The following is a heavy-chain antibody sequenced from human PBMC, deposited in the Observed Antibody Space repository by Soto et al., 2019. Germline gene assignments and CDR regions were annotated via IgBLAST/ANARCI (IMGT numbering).Heavy chain of an antibody. J-gene: IGHJ2*01. CDR1: GGSFSGYY. CDR2: INDRESI. D-gene: IGHD3-9*01. CDR3: ARESHDILTGPPWVWYFDL. V-gene: IGHV4-34*01. Sequence: QVQLQQWGAGPLRPLETLSLTCGVSGGSFSGYYWAWIRQSPGKGLEWIGEINDRESINYNPSLKSRVSISVDTSKNHYSLNLRPVTAADTAVYYCARESHDILTGPPWVWYFDLWGRGTLVTVSS.